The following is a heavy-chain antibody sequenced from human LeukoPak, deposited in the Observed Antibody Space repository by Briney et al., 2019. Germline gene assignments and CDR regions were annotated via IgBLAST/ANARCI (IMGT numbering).Heavy chain of an antibody. D-gene: IGHD1-1*01. Sequence: SETLSLTCTVSGGSISSYYWSWIPQPAGKGLECIGRIYTSGSTNYNPSLKSRVTMSVDTSKNQFSLKLSSVTAADTAVYYCARDPRADDGFDPWGQGTLVTVSS. V-gene: IGHV4-4*07. J-gene: IGHJ5*02. CDR1: GGSISSYY. CDR2: IYTSGST. CDR3: ARDPRADDGFDP.